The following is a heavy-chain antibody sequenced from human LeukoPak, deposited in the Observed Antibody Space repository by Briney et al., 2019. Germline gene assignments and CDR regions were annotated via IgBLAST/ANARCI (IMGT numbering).Heavy chain of an antibody. J-gene: IGHJ4*02. D-gene: IGHD6-19*01. CDR1: GGSFSGYY. V-gene: IGHV4-34*01. Sequence: SETLSLTCAVYGGSFSGYYWSWIRQPPGKGLEWIGEINHSGSTNYNPSLKSRVTISVDTSKNQFSLKLSSVTAADTAAYYCARLKAVAPFDYWGQGTLVTVSS. CDR3: ARLKAVAPFDY. CDR2: INHSGST.